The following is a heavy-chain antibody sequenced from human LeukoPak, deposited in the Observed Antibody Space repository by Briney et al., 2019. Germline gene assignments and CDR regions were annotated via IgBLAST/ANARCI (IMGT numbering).Heavy chain of an antibody. CDR2: IYSGGST. CDR1: GFTFSGYW. Sequence: GGSLRLSCAVSGFTFSGYWMSWVRQAPGKGLEWVSVIYSGGSTYYADSVKGRFTISRDNSKNTLYLQMNSLRAEDTAVYYCARGGSYYAYDYWGQGTLVTVSS. D-gene: IGHD1-26*01. J-gene: IGHJ4*02. CDR3: ARGGSYYAYDY. V-gene: IGHV3-53*01.